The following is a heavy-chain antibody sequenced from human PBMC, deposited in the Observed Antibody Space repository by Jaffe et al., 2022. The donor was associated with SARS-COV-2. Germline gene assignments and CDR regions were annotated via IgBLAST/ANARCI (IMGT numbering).Heavy chain of an antibody. J-gene: IGHJ5*02. Sequence: QLQLQESGPGLVKPSETLSLTCTVSGDSISSSNYYWAWIRQPPGKGLEWIGTIYYSGSTYYNPSLKSRVTISVDTSKDLFSLKVTSVTAADTAVYYCVRQPQLRGDPTNWFDPWGQGTLVTVSS. CDR3: VRQPQLRGDPTNWFDP. V-gene: IGHV4-39*01. CDR2: IYYSGST. D-gene: IGHD3-10*01. CDR1: GDSISSSNYY.